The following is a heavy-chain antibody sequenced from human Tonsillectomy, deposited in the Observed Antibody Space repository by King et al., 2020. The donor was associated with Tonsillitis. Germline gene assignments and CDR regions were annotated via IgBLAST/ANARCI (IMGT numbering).Heavy chain of an antibody. CDR2: INNDGSGT. J-gene: IGHJ3*02. CDR1: GFTFSSYW. CDR3: ARATFYYDSSGYYYDAFDI. V-gene: IGHV3-74*01. Sequence: EVQLVESGGGLVQPGGSLRLSFAVSGFTFSSYWMHWFRQTPGKGLVWVSRINNDGSGTNYADSVKGRFTISRANAKNTLYLQMNSLRAEDTAVYYCARATFYYDSSGYYYDAFDIWGQGTMVTVSS. D-gene: IGHD3-22*01.